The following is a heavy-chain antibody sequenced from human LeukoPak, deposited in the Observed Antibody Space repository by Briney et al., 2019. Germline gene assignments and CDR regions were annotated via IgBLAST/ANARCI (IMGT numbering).Heavy chain of an antibody. Sequence: ASVKVSCKASGYTFTSYDISWVRQAPGQGLEWMGWISVYNGNTNYAQNLQGRVTMTTDISTSTAYMELRSLRSDDTAVYYCARDRTTLIVPAAETDYWGQGTLVTVSS. CDR3: ARDRTTLIVPAAETDY. CDR1: GYTFTSYD. CDR2: ISVYNGNT. J-gene: IGHJ4*02. V-gene: IGHV1-18*01. D-gene: IGHD2-2*01.